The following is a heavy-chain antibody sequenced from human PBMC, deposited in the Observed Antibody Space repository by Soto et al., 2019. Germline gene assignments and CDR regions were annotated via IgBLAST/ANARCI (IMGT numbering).Heavy chain of an antibody. CDR2: IYHSGST. V-gene: IGHV4-30-2*01. CDR1: GGSISSGGYS. Sequence: SETLSLTCAVSGGSISSGGYSWSWIRQPPGKGLEWIGYIYHSGSTYYNPSLKSRVTISVDRSKNQFSLKLSSVTAADTAVYYCARGSRYYGSGSYYNGDYYYYYGMDVWGQGTTVTVSS. CDR3: ARGSRYYGSGSYYNGDYYYYYGMDV. J-gene: IGHJ6*02. D-gene: IGHD3-10*01.